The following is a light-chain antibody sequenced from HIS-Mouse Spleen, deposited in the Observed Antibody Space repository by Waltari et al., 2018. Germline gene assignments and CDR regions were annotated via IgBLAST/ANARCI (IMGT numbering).Light chain of an antibody. J-gene: IGLJ3*02. V-gene: IGLV2-14*03. CDR1: SSDVGGYNY. CDR2: DVS. CDR3: MIWHSSAWV. Sequence: QSALTQPASVSGSPGQSITISCTGTSSDVGGYNYVSWYQQHPGKAPKLMIYDVSNRPSGVSNRFSGSKSGNTASLTISGLQSEDEADYYCMIWHSSAWVFGGGTKLTVL.